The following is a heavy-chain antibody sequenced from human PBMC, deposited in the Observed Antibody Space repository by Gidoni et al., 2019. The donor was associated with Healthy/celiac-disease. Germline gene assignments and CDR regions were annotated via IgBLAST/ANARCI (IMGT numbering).Heavy chain of an antibody. CDR1: GFTVSSNY. J-gene: IGHJ4*02. CDR3: ASRNY. Sequence: EVQLVESGGGLVPPGGSLSPSCEASGFTVSSNYMSWVRQAPGKGLEWVSVIYSGGSTYYADSVKGRFTISRDNSKNTLYLQMNSLRAEDTAVYYCASRNYWGQGTLVTVSS. CDR2: IYSGGST. V-gene: IGHV3-66*02.